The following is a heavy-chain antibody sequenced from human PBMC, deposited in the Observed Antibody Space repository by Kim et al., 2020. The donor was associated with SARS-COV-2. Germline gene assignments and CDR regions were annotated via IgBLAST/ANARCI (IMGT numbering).Heavy chain of an antibody. V-gene: IGHV3-23*01. J-gene: IGHJ4*02. Sequence: GGSLRLSCAASGFTFSSYAMSWVRQAPGKGLEWVSVSSVSGASTYYADSVKGRFTISRDNSKNTLFLQMNSLRAEDTAVYYCTKGRYEWEQQTFEWWGQGTLVTVSS. CDR3: TKGRYEWEQQTFEW. D-gene: IGHD3-3*01. CDR1: GFTFSSYA. CDR2: SSVSGAST.